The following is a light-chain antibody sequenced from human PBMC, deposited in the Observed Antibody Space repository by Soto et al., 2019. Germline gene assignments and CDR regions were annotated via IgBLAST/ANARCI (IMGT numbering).Light chain of an antibody. CDR3: GAWDSSLNVYV. V-gene: IGLV1-51*02. J-gene: IGLJ1*01. Sequence: QSALTQPPSVSAAPGQEVPISCSGSIFNVGNNYVSWYQQLPGAAPKLLIFENDKRPSGTPDRFSGSKSATSATLGITELQTGDEADYYCGAWDSSLNVYVFGTGTKVTVL. CDR1: IFNVGNNY. CDR2: END.